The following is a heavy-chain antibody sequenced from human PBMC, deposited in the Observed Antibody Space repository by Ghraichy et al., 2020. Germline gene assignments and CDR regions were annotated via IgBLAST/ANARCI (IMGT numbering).Heavy chain of an antibody. V-gene: IGHV4-59*08. J-gene: IGHJ4*02. CDR3: ARHGAMIAAAAFDY. D-gene: IGHD6-13*01. Sequence: SETLSLTCTVSGGSMIDYHWSWIRQTPGKGLEWIAYISDIGSPNFNPSLRSRVTISVDTSKNQFSLKLNSVTASDTAIYYCARHGAMIAAAAFDYWGLGILVTVSS. CDR1: GGSMIDYH. CDR2: ISDIGSP.